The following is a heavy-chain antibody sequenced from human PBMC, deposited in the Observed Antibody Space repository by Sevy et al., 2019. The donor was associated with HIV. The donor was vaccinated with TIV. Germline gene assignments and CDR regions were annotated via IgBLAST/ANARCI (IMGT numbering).Heavy chain of an antibody. D-gene: IGHD6-13*01. V-gene: IGHV3-49*04. CDR2: LKSDVYGGTV. CDR1: GFTFGDYC. J-gene: IGHJ4*02. Sequence: GGSLRLSCTASGFTFGDYCMSWVRRAPGKGLEWVAFLKSDVYGGTVDHAASVRGRFVISRDDSKTIACLQMNDLKTEDTGVYYCTRWKAAQSIFDYWGQGALVTVSS. CDR3: TRWKAAQSIFDY.